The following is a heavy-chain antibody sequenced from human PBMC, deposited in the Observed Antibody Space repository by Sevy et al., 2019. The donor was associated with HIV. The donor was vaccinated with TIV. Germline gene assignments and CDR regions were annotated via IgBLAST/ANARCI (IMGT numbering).Heavy chain of an antibody. V-gene: IGHV3-30-3*01. Sequence: GGSLRLSCAASGFTFRSHSMHWVRQAPGKGLEWVALISYDGNVKNYADSVKGRFTISRDDSENTLFLQMRGLRPEDTAVYYWASDQGAYNCGPGGYWGRGTLVTVSS. CDR3: ASDQGAYNCGPGGY. J-gene: IGHJ4*02. CDR2: ISYDGNVK. D-gene: IGHD2-21*01. CDR1: GFTFRSHS.